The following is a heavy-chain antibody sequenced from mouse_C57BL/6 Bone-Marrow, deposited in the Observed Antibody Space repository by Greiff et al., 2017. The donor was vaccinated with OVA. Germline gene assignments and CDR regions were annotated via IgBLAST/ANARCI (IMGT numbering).Heavy chain of an antibody. CDR2: IDPENGDT. CDR3: TTFDYDVWFAY. J-gene: IGHJ3*01. D-gene: IGHD2-4*01. Sequence: DVKLVESGAELVRPGASVKLSCTASGFNIKDDYMHWVKQRPEQGLEWIGWIDPENGDTEYASKFQGKATITADTSSNTAYLQLSSLTSEDTAVYYCTTFDYDVWFAYWGQGTLVTVSA. V-gene: IGHV14-4*01. CDR1: GFNIKDDY.